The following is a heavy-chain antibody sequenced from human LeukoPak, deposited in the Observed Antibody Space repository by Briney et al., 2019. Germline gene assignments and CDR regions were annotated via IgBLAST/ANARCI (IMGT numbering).Heavy chain of an antibody. CDR2: IYYSGST. J-gene: IGHJ4*02. CDR3: AREKYSNSGFDY. Sequence: SETLSLTCAVYGGSFSGYYWSWIRQPPGKGLEWIAYIYYSGSTNYNPSLKSRVTISVDTSKNQFSLRLSSVTAADTAVYFCAREKYSNSGFDYWGQGILVTVSS. V-gene: IGHV4-59*01. CDR1: GGSFSGYY. D-gene: IGHD6-13*01.